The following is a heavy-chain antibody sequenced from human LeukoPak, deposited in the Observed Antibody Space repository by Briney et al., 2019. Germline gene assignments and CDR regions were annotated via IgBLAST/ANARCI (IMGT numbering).Heavy chain of an antibody. V-gene: IGHV3-23*01. CDR2: ISGSGGST. J-gene: IGHJ4*02. Sequence: PGGSLRLSCAASGFTFSSYAMSWVRQAPGKGLEWVSAISGSGGSTYYADSVKGRFTISRDNSKNTLYLQMNILRAEDTAVYYCAKSDNPVTTFNFDYWGQGTLVTVSS. D-gene: IGHD4-17*01. CDR3: AKSDNPVTTFNFDY. CDR1: GFTFSSYA.